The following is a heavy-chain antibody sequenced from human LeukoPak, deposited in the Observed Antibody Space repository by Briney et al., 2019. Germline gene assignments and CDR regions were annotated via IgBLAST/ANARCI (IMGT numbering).Heavy chain of an antibody. CDR3: ARVYGAYCSSTSCRYNWFDP. Sequence: ASVKVSCKASGYTLTGYYMHWVRQAPGQGLEWMGWINPNSGGTNYAQKFQGRVTMTRDTSISTAYMELSRLRSDDTAVYYCARVYGAYCSSTSCRYNWFDPWGPGTLVTVSS. J-gene: IGHJ5*02. CDR2: INPNSGGT. CDR1: GYTLTGYY. D-gene: IGHD2-2*01. V-gene: IGHV1-2*02.